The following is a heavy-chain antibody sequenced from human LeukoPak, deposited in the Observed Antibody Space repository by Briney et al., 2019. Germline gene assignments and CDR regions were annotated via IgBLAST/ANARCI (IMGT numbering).Heavy chain of an antibody. Sequence: GASVKVSCKASGYTFTSYYMHWVRQAPGQGLEWMGIINPSGGSTSYAQKFQGRVTMTRDMSTSTVYMELSSLRSEDTAVYYCARDRGFGEFNYYYYMDVWGKGTTVTVSS. V-gene: IGHV1-46*01. J-gene: IGHJ6*03. CDR2: INPSGGST. CDR1: GYTFTSYY. D-gene: IGHD3-10*01. CDR3: ARDRGFGEFNYYYYMDV.